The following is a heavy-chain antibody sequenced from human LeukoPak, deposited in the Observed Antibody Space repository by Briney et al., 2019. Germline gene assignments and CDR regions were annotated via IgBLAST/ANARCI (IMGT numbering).Heavy chain of an antibody. Sequence: GGSLRLSCAASGFTFSSYAMSWVRQAPGKGLEWVSAISGSGGSTYYADSVKGRFTISRDNSKNTLYLQMNSLRAEDTAVYYCAKPTKGEYYDSSGYYVGVAYYGMDVWGQGTTVTVSS. V-gene: IGHV3-23*01. J-gene: IGHJ6*02. D-gene: IGHD3-22*01. CDR3: AKPTKGEYYDSSGYYVGVAYYGMDV. CDR1: GFTFSSYA. CDR2: ISGSGGST.